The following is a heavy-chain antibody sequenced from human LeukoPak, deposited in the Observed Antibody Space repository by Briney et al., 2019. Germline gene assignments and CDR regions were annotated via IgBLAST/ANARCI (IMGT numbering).Heavy chain of an antibody. Sequence: GGSLRLSCAASGFTLSNYAMSWVRQAPGQGLEWVSTISDSGGSTYYADSVKGRFTLSRDNSKSTLSLQMNSLRADDTAVYFCATQNFDYWGQGTLVTVSS. CDR2: ISDSGGST. CDR3: ATQNFDY. CDR1: GFTLSNYA. V-gene: IGHV3-23*01. J-gene: IGHJ4*02.